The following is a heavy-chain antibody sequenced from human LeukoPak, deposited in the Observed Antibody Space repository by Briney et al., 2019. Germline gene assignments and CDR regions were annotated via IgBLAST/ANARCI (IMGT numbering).Heavy chain of an antibody. CDR3: ARDLRQWLVRGEFDY. D-gene: IGHD6-19*01. J-gene: IGHJ4*02. V-gene: IGHV4-38-2*02. CDR1: GYFISSGYY. CDR2: IHHSGST. Sequence: SETLSLTCTVSGYFISSGYYWGWIRQPPGKGLQWIGSIHHSGSTYYNPSLKSRVTISVDTSKNQFSLKLSSVTAADTAVYYCARDLRQWLVRGEFDYWGQGTLVTVSS.